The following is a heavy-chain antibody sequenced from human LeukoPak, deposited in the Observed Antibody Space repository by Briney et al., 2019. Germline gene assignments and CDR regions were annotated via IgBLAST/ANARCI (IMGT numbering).Heavy chain of an antibody. CDR2: IYSGGST. CDR1: GFTVSSNY. Sequence: GGSLRLSCAASGFTVSSNYMSWVRQAPGRGLEWVSVIYSGGSTYYADSVKGRFTISRDNSKNTLYLQMNSLRAEDTAVYYCARSRIQLWPGVDYWGQGTLVTVSS. D-gene: IGHD5-18*01. V-gene: IGHV3-53*01. CDR3: ARSRIQLWPGVDY. J-gene: IGHJ4*02.